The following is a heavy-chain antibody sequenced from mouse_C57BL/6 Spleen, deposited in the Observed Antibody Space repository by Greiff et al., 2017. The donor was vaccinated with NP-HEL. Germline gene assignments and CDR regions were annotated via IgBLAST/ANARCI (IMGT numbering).Heavy chain of an antibody. J-gene: IGHJ1*03. CDR3: ARLLGYFDV. V-gene: IGHV1-69*01. CDR2: IDPSDSYT. Sequence: QVQLQQPGAELVMPGASVKLSCKASGYTFTSYWMHWVKQRPGQGLEWIGEIDPSDSYTNYNQKFKGKATLTVDKSSSTAYMQLSSLTSEDSAVYYCARLLGYFDVWGTGTTVTVSS. CDR1: GYTFTSYW.